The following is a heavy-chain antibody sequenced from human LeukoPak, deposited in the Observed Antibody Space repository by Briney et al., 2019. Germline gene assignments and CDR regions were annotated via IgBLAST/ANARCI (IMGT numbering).Heavy chain of an antibody. V-gene: IGHV4-31*03. D-gene: IGHD6-19*01. CDR2: IHYSGST. CDR1: GGSISSGGYY. CDR3: ARYSGSYFDY. Sequence: PSETLSLTCTVSGGSISSGGYYWNWIRQHPGKGLEWIGYIHYSGSTHYNPSLESRVTISVDTSKNQFSLKLSSVTAADTAVYYCARYSGSYFDYWGQGALVTVSS. J-gene: IGHJ4*02.